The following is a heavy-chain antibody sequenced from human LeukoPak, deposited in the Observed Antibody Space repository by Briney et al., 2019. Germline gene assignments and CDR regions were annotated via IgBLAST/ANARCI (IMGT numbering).Heavy chain of an antibody. Sequence: ASVKVSCKASGYNFIGYYMHWVRQAPGQGLEWMGRLIPNSGDTTYGQKFQGRVAVTRDTSINTVYMELSRLTFDDTAVYYCAREDSYGYFDHWGQGTRVTVSS. V-gene: IGHV1-2*06. D-gene: IGHD5-18*01. J-gene: IGHJ4*02. CDR1: GYNFIGYY. CDR3: AREDSYGYFDH. CDR2: LIPNSGDT.